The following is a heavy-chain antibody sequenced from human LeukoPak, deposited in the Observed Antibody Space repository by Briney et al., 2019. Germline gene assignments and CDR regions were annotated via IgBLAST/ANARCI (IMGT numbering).Heavy chain of an antibody. D-gene: IGHD3-22*01. CDR2: ISGSTAYI. CDR3: ASPEDYDSSVHSL. J-gene: IGHJ4*02. CDR1: GITFSTYT. V-gene: IGHV3-21*01. Sequence: GGSLRLSCAASGITFSTYTMSWVRQAPGKGLEWVSTISGSTAYINYADSVEGRFTISRDNAKNSLYLQMNSLSDEDTAVYYCASPEDYDSSVHSLWGQGTLVTVSS.